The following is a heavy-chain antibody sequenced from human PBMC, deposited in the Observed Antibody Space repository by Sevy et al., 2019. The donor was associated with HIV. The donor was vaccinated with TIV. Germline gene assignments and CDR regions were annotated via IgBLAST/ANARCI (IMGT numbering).Heavy chain of an antibody. CDR1: GGSISSSY. CDR3: AGGDGPLFDY. J-gene: IGHJ4*02. Sequence: SETLSLTCTVSGGSISSSYWSWIRQPPGKGLEWIGYIYYSGRTNYNPSLKSRVTISVDTSKNQFSLKLSSVTAADTALYYCAGGDGPLFDYWGQGTLVTVSS. CDR2: IYYSGRT. V-gene: IGHV4-59*01.